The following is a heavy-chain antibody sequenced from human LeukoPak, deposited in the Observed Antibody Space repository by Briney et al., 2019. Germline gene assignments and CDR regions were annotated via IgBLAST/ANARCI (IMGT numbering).Heavy chain of an antibody. D-gene: IGHD3-10*01. J-gene: IGHJ3*02. CDR1: GFTFSSYG. Sequence: PGGSLRLSCAASGFTFSSYGMHWVRQAPGKGLEWVAFIRYDGSNKYYADSVKGRFTISRDNAKNTLYLQMNSLRVDDTAVYYCARGTNYYGSGPGDIWGQGTMVTVSS. CDR3: ARGTNYYGSGPGDI. V-gene: IGHV3-30*02. CDR2: IRYDGSNK.